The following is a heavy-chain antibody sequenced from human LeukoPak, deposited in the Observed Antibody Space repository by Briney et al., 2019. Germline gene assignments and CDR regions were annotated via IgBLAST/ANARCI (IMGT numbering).Heavy chain of an antibody. V-gene: IGHV4-34*01. J-gene: IGHJ4*02. CDR3: ARDNEVAARSFDY. CDR2: INDSGGT. D-gene: IGHD6-6*01. CDR1: GGSLSDHN. Sequence: SETLFLTCGVYGGSLSDHNWDWIRQPPGKGLEWIGEINDSGGTNYNPSLKSRVTISVDTSRNQFSLKLTSVTAADTAVYYCARDNEVAARSFDYWGQGTLVTVSS.